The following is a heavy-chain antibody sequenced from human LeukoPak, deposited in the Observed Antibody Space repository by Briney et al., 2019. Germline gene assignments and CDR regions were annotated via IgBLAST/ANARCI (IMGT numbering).Heavy chain of an antibody. Sequence: GGSLRLSCAASGFTFSSYAMSWVRQAPGKGLEWVSAISGSGGSTYYADSVKGRFTISRDNSKNTLYLQMNSLRAEDTAVYYSAKDRSHGGDYFFDYWGQGTLVTVSS. D-gene: IGHD3-16*01. CDR1: GFTFSSYA. CDR3: AKDRSHGGDYFFDY. J-gene: IGHJ4*02. V-gene: IGHV3-23*01. CDR2: ISGSGGST.